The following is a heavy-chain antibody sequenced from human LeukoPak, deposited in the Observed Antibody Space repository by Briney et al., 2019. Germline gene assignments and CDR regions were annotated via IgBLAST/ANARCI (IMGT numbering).Heavy chain of an antibody. J-gene: IGHJ4*02. CDR2: ISHSGNT. V-gene: IGHV4-38-2*02. CDR3: ARVGGVIVFFDY. D-gene: IGHD3-16*02. CDR1: DYSISTNYY. Sequence: SETLSLTCTVSDYSISTNYYWGWVRQPPGKGLEWIGSISHSGNTYYNPSLKSRVTVSIDTSKNHFSLKLSSVTAADTAVYYCARVGGVIVFFDYWGQGTLVTVSS.